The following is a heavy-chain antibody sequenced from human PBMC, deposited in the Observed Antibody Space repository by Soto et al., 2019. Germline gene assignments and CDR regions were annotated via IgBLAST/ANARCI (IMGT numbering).Heavy chain of an antibody. D-gene: IGHD3-9*01. Sequence: GGSLRLSCVASGLTFNIFAFHWVRQAPGKGLEWLSVISYDGREIHYSESVKGRFTISRDSSTNTVYLEMNSLRYEDTAVYYCASDPLAVTGSFVDYWGQGTLVTVSS. CDR3: ASDPLAVTGSFVDY. J-gene: IGHJ4*02. CDR2: ISYDGREI. V-gene: IGHV3-30-3*01. CDR1: GLTFNIFA.